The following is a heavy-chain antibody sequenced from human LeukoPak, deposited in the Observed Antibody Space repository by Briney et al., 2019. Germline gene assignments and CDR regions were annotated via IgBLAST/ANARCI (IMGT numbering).Heavy chain of an antibody. D-gene: IGHD6-19*01. V-gene: IGHV3-9*03. Sequence: GGSLRLSCAASGFTFDDYAMHWVRQAPGKGLEWVSGISWNSGSIGYADSVKGRFTISRDNAKNSLYLQMNSLRAEDMALYYCAKDIGDSSVSGWVAFDIWGQGTMVTVSS. J-gene: IGHJ3*02. CDR1: GFTFDDYA. CDR2: ISWNSGSI. CDR3: AKDIGDSSVSGWVAFDI.